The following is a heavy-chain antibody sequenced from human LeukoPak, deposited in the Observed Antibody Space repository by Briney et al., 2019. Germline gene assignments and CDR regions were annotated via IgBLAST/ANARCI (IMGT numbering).Heavy chain of an antibody. Sequence: GGSLRLSCAASGFSFSNSWMTWVRQAPGKGLEWVANIKKDGSEKIYGDSVKGRLTISRDNAKSSLFLQMNSLRPEDTAVYYCASQDSNNAFEIWGQGTKVTVSS. V-gene: IGHV3-7*01. CDR2: IKKDGSEK. D-gene: IGHD3-22*01. CDR3: ASQDSNNAFEI. CDR1: GFSFSNSW. J-gene: IGHJ3*02.